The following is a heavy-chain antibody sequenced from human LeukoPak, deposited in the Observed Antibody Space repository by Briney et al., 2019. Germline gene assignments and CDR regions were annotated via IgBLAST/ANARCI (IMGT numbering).Heavy chain of an antibody. V-gene: IGHV3-21*04. D-gene: IGHD3-22*01. CDR3: AKDGYYYDSSAYYVIYYFDS. CDR1: GFTFSSYN. CDR2: ITSSSSYI. J-gene: IGHJ4*02. Sequence: GGSLRLSCAASGFTFSSYNMNWVRQAPGKGLEWVSSITSSSSYIYYADSVKGRFTISRDNSKNTLYLQMNSLRAEDTAVYYCAKDGYYYDSSAYYVIYYFDSWGQGTLVTVSS.